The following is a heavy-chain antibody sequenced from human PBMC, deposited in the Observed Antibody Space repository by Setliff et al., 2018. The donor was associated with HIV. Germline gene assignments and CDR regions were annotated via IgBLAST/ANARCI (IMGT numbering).Heavy chain of an antibody. Sequence: GASVKVSCKASGYTLTSYAMHWVRQAPGQRLEWMGWINAGNGNTKYSQKFQGRATFTADESTSTAYMELSSLSSEDTAVYYCARDQTGVAAAAFGGGSAWSDEGFDIWGQGTMVTVSS. D-gene: IGHD6-13*01. CDR2: INAGNGNT. CDR1: GYTLTSYA. CDR3: ARDQTGVAAAAFGGGSAWSDEGFDI. V-gene: IGHV1-3*01. J-gene: IGHJ3*02.